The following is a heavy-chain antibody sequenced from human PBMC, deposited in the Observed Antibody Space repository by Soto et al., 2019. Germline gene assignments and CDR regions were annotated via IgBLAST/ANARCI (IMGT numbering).Heavy chain of an antibody. D-gene: IGHD5-12*01. V-gene: IGHV4-4*02. J-gene: IGHJ4*02. Sequence: QVQLQESGPGLVRPSETLSLSCSVSNGSLSSRSWGGWFRQSPGKGLEWIGEVAENGYIHCIPSLKSRLTISLDWSRNRFSLRLTSVTAADTALYYCARNHYDGYDFDYWGQGALVTVSS. CDR3: ARNHYDGYDFDY. CDR2: VAENGYI. CDR1: NGSLSSRSW.